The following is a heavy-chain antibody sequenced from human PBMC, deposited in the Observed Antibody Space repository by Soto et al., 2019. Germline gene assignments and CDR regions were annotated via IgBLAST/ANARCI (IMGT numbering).Heavy chain of an antibody. CDR3: AKGGTCAGGFDP. V-gene: IGHV3-23*01. Sequence: EGQLLESGGDLVQPGGSLRLSCAGSGLTLRSYAMTWIRQTPEKGRVWVATMSGRSGVTCYAESVNGRFTVSRDNSKNTLNIKMSSLGPDDSVNYYCAKGGTCAGGFDPWGQGTLVTVAS. D-gene: IGHD3-16*01. CDR1: GLTLRSYA. J-gene: IGHJ5*02. CDR2: MSGRSGVT.